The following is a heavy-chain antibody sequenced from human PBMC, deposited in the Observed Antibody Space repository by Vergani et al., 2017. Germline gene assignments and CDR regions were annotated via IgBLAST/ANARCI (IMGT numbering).Heavy chain of an antibody. CDR3: AKANVPCYYDSSGYCDY. Sequence: EVQLLESGGNLVQPGGSLRLSCAASGFTFTNFAMTWVRQAPGEGLEWVSGISGSGGLTYYADSVKGRFTISRDNSKNTMFLQMNNLRAEDTAVYYCAKANVPCYYDSSGYCDYWGEGALVTVSS. CDR1: GFTFTNFA. J-gene: IGHJ4*02. CDR2: ISGSGGLT. D-gene: IGHD3-22*01. V-gene: IGHV3-23*01.